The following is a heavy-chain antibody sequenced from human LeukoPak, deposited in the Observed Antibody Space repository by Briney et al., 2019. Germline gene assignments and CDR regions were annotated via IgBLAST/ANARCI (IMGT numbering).Heavy chain of an antibody. CDR3: ARGGELVSPYNWFDP. CDR2: TNHSGST. Sequence: SETLSLTCAVYGGSFSGYYWSWIRQPPGKGLEWIGETNHSGSTNYNPSLKSRVTISVDTSKNQFSLKLSSVTAADTAVYYCARGGELVSPYNWFDPWGQGTLVSVSS. D-gene: IGHD1-1*01. CDR1: GGSFSGYY. J-gene: IGHJ5*02. V-gene: IGHV4-34*01.